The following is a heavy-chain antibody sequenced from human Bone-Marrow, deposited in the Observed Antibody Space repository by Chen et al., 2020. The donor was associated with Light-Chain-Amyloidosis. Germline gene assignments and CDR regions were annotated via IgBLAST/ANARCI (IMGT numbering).Heavy chain of an antibody. CDR1: GFLFSTYW. Sequence: EVLLVESGGEVVQPGGSLRLSCTASGFLFSTYWMHWVRQSPGKGLVSVSRTNSAGTSTTYADSVKGRFTVSRDNTKNTMYLEMNSLRVEDTAVYYCARTTLRYLDYWGQGTLVTVSS. CDR3: ARTTLRYLDY. J-gene: IGHJ4*02. D-gene: IGHD3-9*01. CDR2: TNSAGTST. V-gene: IGHV3-74*01.